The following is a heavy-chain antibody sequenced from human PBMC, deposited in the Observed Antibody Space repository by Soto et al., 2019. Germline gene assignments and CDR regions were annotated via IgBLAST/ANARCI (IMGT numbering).Heavy chain of an antibody. CDR1: GYTFTGYY. V-gene: IGHV1-2*04. J-gene: IGHJ6*02. Sequence: GASVKVSCKASGYTFTGYYMHWVRQAPGQGLEWMGWINPNSGGTSYAQKFQGWVTMTRDTSISTAYMELSRLRSDDTAVYYCARDCLSSLRNDNPYYYYGMDVWGQGTTVTVSS. CDR2: INPNSGGT. D-gene: IGHD1-1*01. CDR3: ARDCLSSLRNDNPYYYYGMDV.